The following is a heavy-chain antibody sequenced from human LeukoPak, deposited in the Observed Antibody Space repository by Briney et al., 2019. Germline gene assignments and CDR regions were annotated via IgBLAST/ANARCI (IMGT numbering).Heavy chain of an antibody. V-gene: IGHV3-23*01. J-gene: IGHJ4*02. CDR1: GFTFSTYF. CDR3: ARRDVLTGEWIFFAH. Sequence: GGSLRLSCAPSGFTFSTYFMNWVRQVPGKGLEWFLSINGGGDHTYYAPSVTGRLTISSDNSQNTLYFHLNSLRTNDPALYYCARRDVLTGEWIFFAHWGQGTLVTVSS. CDR2: INGGGDHT. D-gene: IGHD1-20*01.